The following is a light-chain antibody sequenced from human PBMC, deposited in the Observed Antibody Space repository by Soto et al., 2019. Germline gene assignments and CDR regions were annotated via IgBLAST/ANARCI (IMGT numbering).Light chain of an antibody. CDR3: QQYNNWPPLVT. Sequence: EIVMTQSPATLSVSPGERATLSCRASQSVSSNLAWYQQKPGQAPRLLIYGASTRATGIPVRFSGSGSGTEFTLTISSLQSEDFAVYYCQQYNNWPPLVTFGQGTKVEIK. J-gene: IGKJ1*01. V-gene: IGKV3-15*01. CDR1: QSVSSN. CDR2: GAS.